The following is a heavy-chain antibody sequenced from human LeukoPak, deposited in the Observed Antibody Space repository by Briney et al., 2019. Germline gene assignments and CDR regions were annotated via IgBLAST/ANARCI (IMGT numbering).Heavy chain of an antibody. CDR2: ISSSSSYI. V-gene: IGHV3-21*01. CDR3: ARDQIAAAGLPFDY. Sequence: GGSLRLSCAASGFTFSSYSMNWVRQAPGKGLEWVSSISSSSSYIYYADSVKGRFTISRDNAKNSLYLQMNSLRAEDTAVYYCARDQIAAAGLPFDYWGQGTLVTVSS. D-gene: IGHD6-13*01. J-gene: IGHJ4*02. CDR1: GFTFSSYS.